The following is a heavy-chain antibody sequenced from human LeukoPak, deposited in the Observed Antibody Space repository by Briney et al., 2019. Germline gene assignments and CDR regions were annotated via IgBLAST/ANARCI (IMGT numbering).Heavy chain of an antibody. Sequence: PGGSLRLSCTASGLLFSSYWMGWVRRAPRRGLEWVATIKQDGREKYYMDSERGRFHIPRDNAKNSLYLQMNSLRAEDTAVYSCARGSRLGVVERDAFDIWGQGTMVTVSS. J-gene: IGHJ3*02. CDR3: ARGSRLGVVERDAFDI. CDR1: GLLFSSYW. CDR2: IKQDGREK. V-gene: IGHV3-7*01. D-gene: IGHD3-3*01.